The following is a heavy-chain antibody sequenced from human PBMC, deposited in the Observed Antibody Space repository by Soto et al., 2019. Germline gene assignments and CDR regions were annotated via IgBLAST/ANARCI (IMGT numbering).Heavy chain of an antibody. J-gene: IGHJ4*02. V-gene: IGHV3-30*04. CDR3: ARTYSSSWNYLDY. Sequence: QVQLVESGGGVVQPGRSLRLSCTASGFTFDSHTMHWVRQSPGKGLEWVALISFDGSLKYDSDSVKGRFSISRDNSKNTVVLEMNSLRPEDTAVYYCARTYSSSWNYLDYWGQGVQVIVSS. CDR1: GFTFDSHT. CDR2: ISFDGSLK. D-gene: IGHD6-13*01.